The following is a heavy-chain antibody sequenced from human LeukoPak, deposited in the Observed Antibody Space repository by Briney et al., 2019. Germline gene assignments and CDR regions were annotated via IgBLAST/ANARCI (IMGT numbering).Heavy chain of an antibody. Sequence: SEALSLTCTVSGGSISSGDYYWSWIRQPPGKGLEWIGYIYYSGSTYYNPSLKSRVTISVDTSKNQFSLKLSSVTAADTAVYYCARVENVIYYDSRAGAFDIWGQGTMVTVSS. V-gene: IGHV4-30-4*01. CDR1: GGSISSGDYY. CDR2: IYYSGST. CDR3: ARVENVIYYDSRAGAFDI. D-gene: IGHD3-22*01. J-gene: IGHJ3*02.